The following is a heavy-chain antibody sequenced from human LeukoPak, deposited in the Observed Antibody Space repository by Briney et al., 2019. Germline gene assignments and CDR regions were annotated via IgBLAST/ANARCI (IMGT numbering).Heavy chain of an antibody. D-gene: IGHD6-19*01. CDR2: IYTSGST. J-gene: IGHJ4*02. V-gene: IGHV4-61*02. CDR3: ARVAFSSGWYPIFDY. CDR1: GGSISSGSYY. Sequence: RPSQTLSLTCTVSGGSISSGSYYWSWIRQPAGKGLEWIGRIYTSGSTNYNPSLKSRVTISVDTSKNQFYLKLSSVTAADTAVYYCARVAFSSGWYPIFDYWGQGTLVTVSS.